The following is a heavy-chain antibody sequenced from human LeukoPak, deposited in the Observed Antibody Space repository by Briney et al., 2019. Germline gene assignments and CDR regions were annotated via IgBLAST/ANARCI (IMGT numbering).Heavy chain of an antibody. J-gene: IGHJ5*02. Sequence: PSETLSLTCSVSGYSISSGYYWGWIRQPPGKGLEWIGSIHHSGTTYYNPSLKSRVTISVDTSKNQFSLKLSSVTAADTAVYYCAREIVVVPAAILRGWFDPWGQGTLVTVSS. CDR3: AREIVVVPAAILRGWFDP. CDR1: GYSISSGYY. CDR2: IHHSGTT. D-gene: IGHD2-2*01. V-gene: IGHV4-38-2*02.